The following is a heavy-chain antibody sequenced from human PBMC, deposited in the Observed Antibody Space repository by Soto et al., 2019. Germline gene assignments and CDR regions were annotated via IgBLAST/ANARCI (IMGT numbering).Heavy chain of an antibody. J-gene: IGHJ5*02. CDR1: GFTFGDYG. Sequence: EVQLVESGGDLVQPGRSLRLSCTASGFTFGDYGLSWFRQAPGKGLEWVGFIRYKANGGTTEYAASVKGRFTISRDDSRSIAYLQMNSLKTEHTAVYYCTRGPLGDPIWGSYWFDPWGQGILVTVSS. CDR2: IRYKANGGTT. CDR3: TRGPLGDPIWGSYWFDP. V-gene: IGHV3-49*03. D-gene: IGHD3-16*01.